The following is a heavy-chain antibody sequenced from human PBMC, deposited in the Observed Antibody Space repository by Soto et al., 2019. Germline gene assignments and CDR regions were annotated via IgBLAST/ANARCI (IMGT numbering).Heavy chain of an antibody. J-gene: IGHJ4*02. D-gene: IGHD3-3*01. CDR1: GFTFSSYA. Sequence: PGGSLRLSCAASGFTFSSYARSWVRQAPGKGLEWVSAISGSGGSTYYADSVKGRFTISRDNSKNTLYLQMNSLRAEDTAVYYCAKTLYDFWSGYYEYYFDYWGQGTLVTVSS. CDR2: ISGSGGST. V-gene: IGHV3-23*01. CDR3: AKTLYDFWSGYYEYYFDY.